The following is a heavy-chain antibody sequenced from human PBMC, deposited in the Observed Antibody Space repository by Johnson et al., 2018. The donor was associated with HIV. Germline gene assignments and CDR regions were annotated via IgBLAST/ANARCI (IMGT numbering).Heavy chain of an antibody. CDR2: IGTAGDT. J-gene: IGHJ3*02. D-gene: IGHD3-3*01. CDR3: ARAITSFGVGGAFDI. CDR1: GFTFSSYD. V-gene: IGHV3-13*01. Sequence: VQLVESGGGLVQPGGSLRLSCAASGFTFSSYDMHWVRQATGKGLEWVSAIGTAGDTYYPGSVKGRFTISRENAKNSLYLQMNSLRAGDTAVYYCARAITSFGVGGAFDIWGQGTMITVSS.